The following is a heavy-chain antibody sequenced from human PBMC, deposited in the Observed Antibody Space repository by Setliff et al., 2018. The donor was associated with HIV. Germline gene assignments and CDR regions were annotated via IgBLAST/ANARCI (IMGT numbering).Heavy chain of an antibody. V-gene: IGHV3-66*02. Sequence: PGGSLRLSCAASGFTVSSNYMSWVRQAPGKGLEWVSVIYSGGDTYYADSVKGRFTISRDNSKNMLYLQMNNLRADDTAVYYCAREPCSGGSCYSGYFDYWGQGTLVTVSS. J-gene: IGHJ4*02. CDR2: IYSGGDT. D-gene: IGHD2-15*01. CDR1: GFTVSSNY. CDR3: AREPCSGGSCYSGYFDY.